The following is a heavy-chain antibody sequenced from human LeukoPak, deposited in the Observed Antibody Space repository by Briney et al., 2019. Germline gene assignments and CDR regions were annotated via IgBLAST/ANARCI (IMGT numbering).Heavy chain of an antibody. CDR1: GGSISSSSYY. V-gene: IGHV4-39*07. D-gene: IGHD6-6*01. J-gene: IGHJ3*02. Sequence: SETLSLTCTVSGGSISSSSYYWGWIRQPPGKGLEWIGSIYYSGSTYYNPSLKSRVTISVDTSKNQFSLKLSSVTAADTAVYYCASGEQLDLGEDAFDIWGQGTMVTVSS. CDR2: IYYSGST. CDR3: ASGEQLDLGEDAFDI.